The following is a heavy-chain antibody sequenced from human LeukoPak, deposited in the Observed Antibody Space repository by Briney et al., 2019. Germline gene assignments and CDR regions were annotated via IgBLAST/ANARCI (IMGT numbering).Heavy chain of an antibody. J-gene: IGHJ4*02. V-gene: IGHV1-2*02. Sequence: ASVKVSCKASGYTFTSYGISWVRQAPGQGLEWMGWINPNSGGTNYAQKFQGRVTMTRDTSISTAYMELSRLRSDDTAVYYCARGGVFWGGYQANYFDYWAREPWSPSPQ. CDR3: ARGGVFWGGYQANYFDY. CDR2: INPNSGGT. D-gene: IGHD3-3*01. CDR1: GYTFTSYG.